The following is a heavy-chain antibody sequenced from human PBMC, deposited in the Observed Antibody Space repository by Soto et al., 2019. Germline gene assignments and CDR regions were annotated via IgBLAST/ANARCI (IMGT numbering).Heavy chain of an antibody. CDR1: GGIFSSYG. J-gene: IGHJ5*02. V-gene: IGHV1-69*13. CDR2: IIPIFGTA. CDR3: ARDRVVNYNWFDP. D-gene: IGHD2-15*01. Sequence: SVKVSCKASGGIFSSYGISWVRQAPGQGLEWMGGIIPIFGTANYAQKFQGRVTITADESTSTAYMELSSLRSEDTAVYYCARDRVVNYNWFDPWGQGTLVTVSS.